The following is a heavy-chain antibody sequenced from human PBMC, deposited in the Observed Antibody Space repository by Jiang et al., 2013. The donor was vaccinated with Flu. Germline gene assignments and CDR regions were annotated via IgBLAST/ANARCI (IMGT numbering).Heavy chain of an antibody. J-gene: IGHJ1*01. Sequence: KTDGGTTDYAAPVKGRFTISRDDSKNTLYLQMNSLKTEDTAVYYCTTEEISYYYDSSGYYYAGGGFQHWGQGTLVTVSS. V-gene: IGHV3-15*01. CDR3: TTEEISYYYDSSGYYYAGGGFQH. CDR2: KTDGGTT. D-gene: IGHD3-22*01.